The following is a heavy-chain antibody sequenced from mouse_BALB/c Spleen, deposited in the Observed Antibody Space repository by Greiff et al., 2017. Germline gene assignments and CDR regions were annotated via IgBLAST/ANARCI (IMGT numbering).Heavy chain of an antibody. CDR1: GYAFTNYL. Sequence: QVQLQQSGAELVRPGTSVKVSCKASGYAFTNYLIEWVKQRPGQGLEWIGVINPGSGGTNYNEKFKGKATLTADKSSSTAYMQLSSLTSDDSAVYFCARTTGEGFAYWGQGTLVTVSA. CDR2: INPGSGGT. J-gene: IGHJ3*01. D-gene: IGHD1-1*01. CDR3: ARTTGEGFAY. V-gene: IGHV1-54*01.